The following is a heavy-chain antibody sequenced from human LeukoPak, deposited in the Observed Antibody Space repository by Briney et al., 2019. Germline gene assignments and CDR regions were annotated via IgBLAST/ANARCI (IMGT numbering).Heavy chain of an antibody. CDR2: IWYDGSNK. CDR3: ARESSSGGFDV. D-gene: IGHD6-6*01. Sequence: GGSLRLSCAASGFTFRSYGMHWVRQALGKGLEWVAIIWYDGSNKYYADSVKGRFTISRDNSKNTLSLQMNSLRAEDTAVYYCARESSSGGFDVWGQGTMVIVSS. V-gene: IGHV3-33*01. J-gene: IGHJ3*01. CDR1: GFTFRSYG.